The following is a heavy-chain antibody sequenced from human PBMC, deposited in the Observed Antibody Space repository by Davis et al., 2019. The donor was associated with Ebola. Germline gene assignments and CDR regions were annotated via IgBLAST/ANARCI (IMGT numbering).Heavy chain of an antibody. J-gene: IGHJ5*02. D-gene: IGHD4-17*01. CDR2: IYYSGST. CDR1: GGSISSYY. Sequence: PSETPSLTCTVSGGSISSYYWSWIRQPPGKGLEWIGYIYYSGSTNYNPSLKSRVTISVDTSKNQFSLKLSSVTAADTAVYYCARTTVTIYNWFDPWGQGTLVTVSS. CDR3: ARTTVTIYNWFDP. V-gene: IGHV4-59*01.